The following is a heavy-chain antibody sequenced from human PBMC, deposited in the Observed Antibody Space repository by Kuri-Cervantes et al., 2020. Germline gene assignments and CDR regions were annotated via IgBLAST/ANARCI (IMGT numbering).Heavy chain of an antibody. V-gene: IGHV4-39*01. Sequence: SETLSLTCTVSGGSISSSSYYWGWIRQPPGKGLEWIGSIYYSGSTYYNLSLKSRVTISVDTSKNQFSLKLSSVTAADTAVYYCARHDVHTAMVPNWFDPWGQGTLVTVSS. CDR1: GGSISSSSYY. CDR3: ARHDVHTAMVPNWFDP. J-gene: IGHJ5*02. D-gene: IGHD5-18*01. CDR2: IYYSGST.